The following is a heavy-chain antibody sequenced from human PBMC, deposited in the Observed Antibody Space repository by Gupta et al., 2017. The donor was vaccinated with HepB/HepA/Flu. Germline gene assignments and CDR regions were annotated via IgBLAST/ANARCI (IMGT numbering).Heavy chain of an antibody. V-gene: IGHV1-69*04. Sequence: QVQLVQSGAEVKKPGSSVKVSCKASGGTFSSYAISWVRQAPGQGLEWMGRIIPILGIANYAQKFQGRVTITADKSTSTAYMELSSLRSEDTAVYYCARVVAAAGLLDYWGQGTLVTVSS. D-gene: IGHD6-13*01. CDR1: GGTFSSYA. CDR3: ARVVAAAGLLDY. J-gene: IGHJ4*02. CDR2: IIPILGIA.